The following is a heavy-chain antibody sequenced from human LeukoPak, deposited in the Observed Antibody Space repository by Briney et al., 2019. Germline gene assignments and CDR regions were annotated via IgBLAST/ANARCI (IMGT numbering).Heavy chain of an antibody. CDR1: GYTFTTYG. V-gene: IGHV1-18*01. D-gene: IGHD2-15*01. Sequence: GASVKVSCKAFGYTFTTYGISWVRQAPGQGLEWMGWISAYNGNTNYAQKPQGRVTMTTDTSTSTAYMELRSLRSDDTAVYYCARGNGPLGYCSGGSCYGEAFDIWGQGTMVTVSS. J-gene: IGHJ3*02. CDR2: ISAYNGNT. CDR3: ARGNGPLGYCSGGSCYGEAFDI.